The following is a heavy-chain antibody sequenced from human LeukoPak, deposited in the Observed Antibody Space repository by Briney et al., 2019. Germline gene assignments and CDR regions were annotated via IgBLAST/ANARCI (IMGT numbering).Heavy chain of an antibody. J-gene: IGHJ6*02. CDR1: GFTFSSYE. V-gene: IGHV3-48*03. CDR3: AREAAMVFMDV. Sequence: GGSLRLSCAASGFTFSSYEMNWVRQAPGKGLEWVSYISSSGSTIYYADSVKGRFTISRDNAKNSLYLQMNSLRAEDTAVYYCAREAAMVFMDVWGQGTTVTVSS. D-gene: IGHD5-18*01. CDR2: ISSSGSTI.